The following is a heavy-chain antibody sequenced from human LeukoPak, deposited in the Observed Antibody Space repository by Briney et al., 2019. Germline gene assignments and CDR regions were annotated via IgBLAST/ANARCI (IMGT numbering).Heavy chain of an antibody. CDR2: IYYSGST. CDR1: GGSISSYY. Sequence: SETLSLTCTVSGGSISSYYWSWIRQPPGKGLEWIGYIYYSGSTNYNPSLKSRVTISVDTSKNQFSLKLSSVTAADTAVYYCARLGLEKKRYDYAWGSYRFRWFDPWGQGTLVTVSS. D-gene: IGHD3-16*02. CDR3: ARLGLEKKRYDYAWGSYRFRWFDP. J-gene: IGHJ5*02. V-gene: IGHV4-59*08.